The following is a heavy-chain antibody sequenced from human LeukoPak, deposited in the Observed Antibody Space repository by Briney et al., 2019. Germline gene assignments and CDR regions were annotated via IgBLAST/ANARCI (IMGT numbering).Heavy chain of an antibody. J-gene: IGHJ4*02. V-gene: IGHV4-34*01. CDR2: INHSGIT. D-gene: IGHD1-14*01. CDR3: ARAYSRAAYFDS. CDR1: GGSFSGYY. Sequence: PSETLSLTCAVSGGSFSGYYWSWIRQPPGKGLEWIAEINHSGITNYNPSLKSRVTISVDTSKNQFSLKLSSVTAADTAVYYCARAYSRAAYFDSWGQGTLVTVSS.